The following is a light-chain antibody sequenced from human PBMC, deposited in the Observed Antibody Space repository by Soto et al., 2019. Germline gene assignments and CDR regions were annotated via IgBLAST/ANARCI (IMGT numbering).Light chain of an antibody. CDR2: AAS. CDR1: QGIRNY. J-gene: IGKJ3*01. V-gene: IGKV1-27*01. Sequence: DIQMTQSPTSLSASVGDRVTITCRASQGIRNYVAWYQQIPGKAPKLLIYAASTLQSVVPSRFGSSRFGTDFSLTINGLQREDVETYSCQKYSCVSVFGPGTKVEVK. CDR3: QKYSCVSV.